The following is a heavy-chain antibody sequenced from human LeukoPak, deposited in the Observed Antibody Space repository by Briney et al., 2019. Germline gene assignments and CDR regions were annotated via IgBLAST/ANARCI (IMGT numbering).Heavy chain of an antibody. Sequence: SETLSLTCSVSGDSISTYHWNWVRKPPGKGLEWIGYMQSTGNSNYNPSLKSRVFMSVDTSKNQFVLNLRSVTAADTAVYYCARSVYGDFDAFDIWGQGTMVTVSS. D-gene: IGHD4-17*01. CDR3: ARSVYGDFDAFDI. V-gene: IGHV4-59*01. CDR2: MQSTGNS. J-gene: IGHJ3*02. CDR1: GDSISTYH.